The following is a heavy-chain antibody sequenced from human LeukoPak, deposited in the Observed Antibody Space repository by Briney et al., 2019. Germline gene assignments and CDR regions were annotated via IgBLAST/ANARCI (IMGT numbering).Heavy chain of an antibody. V-gene: IGHV3-53*01. CDR3: ARVGLGAVDY. J-gene: IGHJ4*01. D-gene: IGHD3-16*01. Sequence: PGGSLRLSCAASGFTVSTNYMSWVRQAPGKGLEWVSIIYDSGTIHYADSVKGRFTISRDNSKSTLNLQMNSLRVEDTAVYYCARVGLGAVDYWGQGTLVTVSS. CDR1: GFTVSTNY. CDR2: IYDSGTI.